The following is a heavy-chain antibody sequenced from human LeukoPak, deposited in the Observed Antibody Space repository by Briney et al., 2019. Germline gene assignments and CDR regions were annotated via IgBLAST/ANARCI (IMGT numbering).Heavy chain of an antibody. J-gene: IGHJ4*02. CDR2: IYTSGTT. D-gene: IGHD3-22*01. V-gene: IGHV4-4*07. CDR3: ARANYDGSDY. Sequence: SETLSLTCTDSGGSISSYYWSWIRQPAGKGLEWIGRIYTSGTTNYNPSLKSRVTMSVDTSKNQFSLKMRSVTAADTAVYYCARANYDGSDYWGQGTLVTVSS. CDR1: GGSISSYY.